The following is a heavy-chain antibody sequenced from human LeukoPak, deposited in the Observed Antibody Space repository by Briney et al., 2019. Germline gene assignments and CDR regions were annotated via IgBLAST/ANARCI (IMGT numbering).Heavy chain of an antibody. D-gene: IGHD2-21*02. CDR1: GFSFGDYW. J-gene: IGHJ4*02. Sequence: GGSLRLSCVVSGFSFGDYWMSWVRQAPGKGLEWVANIKKDGSEKSYVASVKGRFAISRDNDVNSLYLELNSLRVDDMAMYFCVRDRRPRGGDRFYDYWSQGTMVTVSS. CDR3: VRDRRPRGGDRFYDY. V-gene: IGHV3-7*01. CDR2: IKKDGSEK.